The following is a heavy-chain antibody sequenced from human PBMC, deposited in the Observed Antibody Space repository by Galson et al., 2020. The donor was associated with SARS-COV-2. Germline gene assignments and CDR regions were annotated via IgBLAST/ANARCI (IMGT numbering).Heavy chain of an antibody. CDR1: GFTFSSYA. D-gene: IGHD6-13*01. Sequence: GESLKISCAASGFTFSSYAMSWVRQAPGKGLEWVSAISGSGGSTYYADSVKGRFTISRDNSKNTLYLQMNSLSAEDTAVYYCAKDGSWYHLHYYGMDFWGQGTTVTVSS. J-gene: IGHJ6*02. CDR2: ISGSGGST. V-gene: IGHV3-23*01. CDR3: AKDGSWYHLHYYGMDF.